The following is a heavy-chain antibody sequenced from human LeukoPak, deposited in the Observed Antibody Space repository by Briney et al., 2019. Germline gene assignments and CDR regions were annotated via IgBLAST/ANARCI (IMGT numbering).Heavy chain of an antibody. CDR1: GGSISSGGYY. J-gene: IGHJ4*02. Sequence: SETLSLTCTVSGGSISSGGYYWSWIRQPPGKGLEWIGYIYHSGSTYYNPSLKSRVTISVDRSKNQFSLKLSSVTAADTAVYYCARAELFGVVSDYWGQGTLVTVSS. CDR2: IYHSGST. D-gene: IGHD3-3*01. V-gene: IGHV4-30-2*01. CDR3: ARAELFGVVSDY.